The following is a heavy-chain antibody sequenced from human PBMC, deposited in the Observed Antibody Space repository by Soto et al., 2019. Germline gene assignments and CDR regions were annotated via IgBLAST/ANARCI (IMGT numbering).Heavy chain of an antibody. CDR2: VSGGGGVT. D-gene: IGHD2-15*01. J-gene: IGHJ4*02. CDR1: GFSFSDYA. CDR3: AKGRCSGTSCYSDY. V-gene: IGHV3-23*01. Sequence: EVQLLESGGGLVQPGGSLRLSCAASGFSFSDYAMSWVRQAPGKGLEWVSVVSGGGGVTNYADSVKGRFTISRDHSKNTVYLQMNGLRAEDTAIYYCAKGRCSGTSCYSDYWGQGTLVTVSS.